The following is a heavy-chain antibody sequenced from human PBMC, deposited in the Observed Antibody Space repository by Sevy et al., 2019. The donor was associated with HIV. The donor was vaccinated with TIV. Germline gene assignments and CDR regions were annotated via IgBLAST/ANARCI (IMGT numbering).Heavy chain of an antibody. J-gene: IGHJ3*02. CDR1: GFTFSSYA. CDR3: AKGGRWCYDFWSGYSLLGPSDAFDI. Sequence: GGSLRLSCAASGFTFSSYAMSWVRQAPGKGLEWVSAISGSGGSTYYGDSVKGRFTIARDNSKNTLYLQMNSLRGEDTAVYYCAKGGRWCYDFWSGYSLLGPSDAFDIWGQGTMVTVSS. D-gene: IGHD3-3*01. CDR2: ISGSGGST. V-gene: IGHV3-23*01.